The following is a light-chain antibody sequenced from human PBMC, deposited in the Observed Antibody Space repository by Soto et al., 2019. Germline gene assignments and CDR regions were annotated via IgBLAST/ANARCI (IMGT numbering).Light chain of an antibody. V-gene: IGLV2-18*02. Sequence: QSVLTQPPSVSGSPGQSVTISCTGTSSDVGNYNRVSWYQQPPGTAPILMIYEVSNRPSGVPDRFSGSKSGNTASLTISGLQAEDEADYYCSSFTSSYTVVFGGGTKLTVL. CDR3: SSFTSSYTVV. J-gene: IGLJ2*01. CDR1: SSDVGNYNR. CDR2: EVS.